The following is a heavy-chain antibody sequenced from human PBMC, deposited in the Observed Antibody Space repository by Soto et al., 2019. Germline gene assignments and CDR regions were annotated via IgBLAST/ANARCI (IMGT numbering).Heavy chain of an antibody. CDR2: INPNSGGT. D-gene: IGHD6-13*01. J-gene: IGHJ6*02. Sequence: QVQLVQSGAEVKKPGASVKVSCKASGYTVTAYYVHWVRQAPGQGLEWMGWINPNSGGTNYAQKFQGWVTIPRDTSISTVYMELRRLRFDDTAVYYCARMIAASGHYGMDVWGQGTTVTVSS. V-gene: IGHV1-2*04. CDR3: ARMIAASGHYGMDV. CDR1: GYTVTAYY.